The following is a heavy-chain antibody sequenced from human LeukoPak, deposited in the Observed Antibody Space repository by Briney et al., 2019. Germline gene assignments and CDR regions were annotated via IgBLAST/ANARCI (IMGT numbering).Heavy chain of an antibody. CDR1: GFTFSSYW. J-gene: IGHJ4*02. CDR3: AKFSWQSYSSGYL. D-gene: IGHD3-22*01. V-gene: IGHV3-7*03. CDR2: IKQDGNEK. Sequence: PGGSLRLSCAASGFTFSSYWMSWVRQAPGKGLGWVANIKQDGNEKYYLDSVRGRFTISRDNAKNSLYLQMNSLRAEDTAVYYCAKFSWQSYSSGYLRGQGTLVTVSS.